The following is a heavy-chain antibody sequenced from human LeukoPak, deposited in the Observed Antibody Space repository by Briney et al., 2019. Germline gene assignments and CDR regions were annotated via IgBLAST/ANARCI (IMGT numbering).Heavy chain of an antibody. CDR1: GFTFSTYW. Sequence: GGSLRLSCPASGFTFSTYWMSRFRQAPGKGLEWVANIKHDGSDKKYVDSVKGRFTISRDNAKRSLYLQMNSLRAEDTAVYYCARKMNIVGAQGWGYGLDVWGHGTTVTVSS. V-gene: IGHV3-7*05. CDR2: IKHDGSDK. D-gene: IGHD1-26*01. J-gene: IGHJ6*02. CDR3: ARKMNIVGAQGWGYGLDV.